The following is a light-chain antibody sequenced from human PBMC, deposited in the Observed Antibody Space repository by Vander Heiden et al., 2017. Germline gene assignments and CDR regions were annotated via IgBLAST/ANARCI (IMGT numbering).Light chain of an antibody. J-gene: IGKJ2*02. Sequence: DIQLTQSPSSLSASVGDRITITCRASQSISTYLHWYQQKSGKAPNLLIYSASTFQSGVPSRFSASRSGTDFTLTISRLQPEDFTSYYCQQSDTTHRTFGQGTKLEIK. V-gene: IGKV1-39*01. CDR3: QQSDTTHRT. CDR1: QSISTY. CDR2: SAS.